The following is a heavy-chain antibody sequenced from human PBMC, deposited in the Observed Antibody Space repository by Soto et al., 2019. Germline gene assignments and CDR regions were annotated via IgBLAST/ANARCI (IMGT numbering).Heavy chain of an antibody. CDR3: ARHPSGYEDS. Sequence: QLQLQESGPGLVKPSETLSLTCTVSGGSINTNGYYWAWIRQPPGKGLEWIGSIYYSGTTYYNSSLXSRVIISSARSKTQFYLRLTSVSAADTAAYACARHPSGYEDSWGQGTLVTVSS. D-gene: IGHD3-22*01. J-gene: IGHJ5*02. CDR2: IYYSGTT. V-gene: IGHV4-39*01. CDR1: GGSINTNGYY.